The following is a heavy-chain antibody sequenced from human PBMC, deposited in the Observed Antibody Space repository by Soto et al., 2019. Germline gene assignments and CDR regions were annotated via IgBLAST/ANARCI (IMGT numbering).Heavy chain of an antibody. V-gene: IGHV1-46*01. J-gene: IGHJ4*02. Sequence: QVQLVQSGAEVKRPGASVKVSCKTSGYIFTTYYIHWVRQAPGQGLEWMGMISPGNGATNYAREFQGIVTMTRDTSTSTVYMELSSLRSEDTAVYYCAREPPGATDGFDYWGQGTLVTVSS. CDR1: GYIFTTYY. D-gene: IGHD2-8*01. CDR2: ISPGNGAT. CDR3: AREPPGATDGFDY.